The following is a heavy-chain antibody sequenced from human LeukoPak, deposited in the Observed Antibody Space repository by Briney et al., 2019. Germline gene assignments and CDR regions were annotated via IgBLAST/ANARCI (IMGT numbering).Heavy chain of an antibody. CDR3: ASSEGY. CDR1: GGTFSSYA. V-gene: IGHV3-30*02. J-gene: IGHJ4*02. CDR2: IRYDGSNK. Sequence: SCKASGGTFSSYAMHWVRQAPGKGLEWVAFIRYDGSNKYYADSVKGRFTISRDNSKNTLYLQMNSLRAEDTAVYYCASSEGYWGQGTLVTVSS.